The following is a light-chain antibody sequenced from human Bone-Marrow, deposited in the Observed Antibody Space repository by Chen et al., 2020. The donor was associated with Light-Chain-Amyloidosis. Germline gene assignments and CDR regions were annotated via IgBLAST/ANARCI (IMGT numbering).Light chain of an antibody. Sequence: SYELTQPTSVSVSPGQTARITCSGDDLPTKYAYWYQQKPGQAPVLVIHRDTERPSGISERFSGYSSGTTATLTISGVQAEDEADYHCQSADSSGTYEVIFGGGTKLTVL. CDR3: QSADSSGTYEVI. CDR2: RDT. V-gene: IGLV3-25*03. CDR1: DLPTKY. J-gene: IGLJ2*01.